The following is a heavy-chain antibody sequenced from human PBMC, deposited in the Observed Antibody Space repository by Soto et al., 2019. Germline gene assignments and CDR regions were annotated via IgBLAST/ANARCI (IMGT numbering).Heavy chain of an antibody. V-gene: IGHV1-46*01. D-gene: IGHD4-17*01. J-gene: IGHJ4*02. Sequence: QVQVQQSGAEVKEPGASVRISCKASGYTFISYYMHWVRQAPGQGLEWMGIIDPSGARTTYAQRFRGRVTMTWDTSRSTVYMDMTSLSPDDPAVYFCATTIIYGDPGDYWGQGTVVSVSS. CDR1: GYTFISYY. CDR2: IDPSGART. CDR3: ATTIIYGDPGDY.